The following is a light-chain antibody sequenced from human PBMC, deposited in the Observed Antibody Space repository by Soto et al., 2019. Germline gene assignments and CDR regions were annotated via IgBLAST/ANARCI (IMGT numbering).Light chain of an antibody. CDR2: EVS. Sequence: ALNHPPSASRSPGQSVTISCPGTSSDIGAYNFVSWYQQHPGKALKLMIYEVSKRPSGVPDRFSGSKSGDTASLTVSGLQAEDEADYFCSSYAGSNSLVFGSGTKVTV. J-gene: IGLJ1*01. CDR1: SSDIGAYNF. CDR3: SSYAGSNSLV. V-gene: IGLV2-8*02.